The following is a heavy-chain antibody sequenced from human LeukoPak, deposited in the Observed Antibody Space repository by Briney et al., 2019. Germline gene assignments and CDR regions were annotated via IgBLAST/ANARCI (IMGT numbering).Heavy chain of an antibody. V-gene: IGHV3-11*01. CDR2: ISSSGSTI. J-gene: IGHJ6*02. CDR3: AREYCSSTSCSLDGMDV. Sequence: GGSLILSCAASGFTFSDYYMSWIRQAPGKGLEWVSYISSSGSTIYYADSVKGRFTISRDNAKNSLYLQMNSLRAEDTAVYYCAREYCSSTSCSLDGMDVWGQGTTVTVSS. D-gene: IGHD2-2*01. CDR1: GFTFSDYY.